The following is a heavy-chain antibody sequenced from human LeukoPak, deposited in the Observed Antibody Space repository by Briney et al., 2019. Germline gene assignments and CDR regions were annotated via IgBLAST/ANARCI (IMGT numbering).Heavy chain of an antibody. CDR1: GFTFSSYS. D-gene: IGHD6-19*01. CDR2: ISSSRSYI. Sequence: AGGSLRLSCAASGFTFSSYSMNWVRQAPGKGLEWVSSISSSRSYIYYADSVKGRFTISRDNAKNSLYLQMNSLRAEDTAVYYCARMAGTANFDYWGQGTLVTVSS. CDR3: ARMAGTANFDY. V-gene: IGHV3-21*01. J-gene: IGHJ4*02.